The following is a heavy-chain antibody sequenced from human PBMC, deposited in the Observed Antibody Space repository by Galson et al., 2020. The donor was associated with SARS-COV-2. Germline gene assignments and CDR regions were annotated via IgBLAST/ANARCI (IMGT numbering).Heavy chain of an antibody. J-gene: IGHJ4*02. Sequence: GGSLRLSCAASGFTFDDYAMHWVRQAPGKGLEWVSGISWNSGSIGYADSVKGRFTISRDNAKNSLYLQMNSLRAEDTALYYCAKDLYPGIAAAGTSWGQGTLVTVSS. CDR2: ISWNSGSI. CDR3: AKDLYPGIAAAGTS. D-gene: IGHD6-13*01. V-gene: IGHV3-9*01. CDR1: GFTFDDYA.